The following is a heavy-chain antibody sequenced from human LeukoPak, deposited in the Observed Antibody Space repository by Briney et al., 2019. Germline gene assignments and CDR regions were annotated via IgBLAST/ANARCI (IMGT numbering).Heavy chain of an antibody. CDR1: GYTFTSYY. CDR2: NNPSGGST. D-gene: IGHD6-13*01. CDR3: AREGSSSRYVSIHGWFDP. J-gene: IGHJ5*02. Sequence: ASVKVSCKASGYTFTSYYMHWVRQAPGQGLEWMGINNPSGGSTSYAQKFQGRVTMTRDTSTSTVYMELSSLRSEDTAVYYCAREGSSSRYVSIHGWFDPWGQGTLVTVSS. V-gene: IGHV1-46*01.